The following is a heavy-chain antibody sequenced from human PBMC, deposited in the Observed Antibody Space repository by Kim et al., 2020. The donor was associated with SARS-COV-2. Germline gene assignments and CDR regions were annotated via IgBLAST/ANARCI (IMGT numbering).Heavy chain of an antibody. CDR1: GFTFSDDY. V-gene: IGHV3-11*03. J-gene: IGHJ6*03. CDR2: ISNSTSYR. CDR3: TTGLAVTTHYFYYYY. Sequence: GGSLRLSCAASGFTFSDDYMSWIRQAPGKGLEWVSYISNSTSYRNYAYAVKGRVTISIYSANNSHKLQMKMHRLKDKAIAYCFCTTGLAVTTHYFYYYY. D-gene: IGHD4-17*01.